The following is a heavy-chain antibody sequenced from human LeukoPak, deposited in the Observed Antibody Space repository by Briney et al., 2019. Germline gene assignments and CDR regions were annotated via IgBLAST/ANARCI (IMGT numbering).Heavy chain of an antibody. CDR1: GGSVSSYY. CDR3: ARDGAAAGNDFDY. Sequence: PSETLSLTCSVFGGSVSSYYWGWIRQAPGKGLEWIGSIYYSGSTYYNPSLKSRVTISVDTSKNQFSLKLSSVTAADTAVYYCARDGAAAGNDFDYWGQGTLVTVSS. CDR2: IYYSGST. V-gene: IGHV4-39*07. J-gene: IGHJ4*02. D-gene: IGHD6-13*01.